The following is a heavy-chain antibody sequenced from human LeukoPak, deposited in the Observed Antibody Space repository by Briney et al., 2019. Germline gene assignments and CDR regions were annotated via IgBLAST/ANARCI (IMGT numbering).Heavy chain of an antibody. Sequence: SETLSLTCTVSGGSISSYYWSWIRQPAGKGLEWIGRIYTSGSTNYNPSLKSRVTMSVDTSKNQFSLKLSSVTAADTAVYYCARDRDHYDSSGYSYYYYGMDVWGQGTTVTVSS. CDR2: IYTSGST. CDR1: GGSISSYY. CDR3: ARDRDHYDSSGYSYYYYGMDV. J-gene: IGHJ6*02. D-gene: IGHD3-22*01. V-gene: IGHV4-4*07.